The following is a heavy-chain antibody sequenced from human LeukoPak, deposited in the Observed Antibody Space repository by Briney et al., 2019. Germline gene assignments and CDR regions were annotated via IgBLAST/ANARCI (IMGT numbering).Heavy chain of an antibody. CDR3: ARVEKYTISGPTDP. CDR2: VYYSGNT. CDR1: GGSISSSNYY. J-gene: IGHJ5*02. V-gene: IGHV4-39*07. D-gene: IGHD6-13*01. Sequence: ASETLSLTCTVSGGSISSSNYYWGWIRQPPGKGLECIGSVYYSGNTYYNPSLKSRVTISVDTSKNQFSLKLSSVTAADTAVYYCARVEKYTISGPTDPWGQGTLVTVSS.